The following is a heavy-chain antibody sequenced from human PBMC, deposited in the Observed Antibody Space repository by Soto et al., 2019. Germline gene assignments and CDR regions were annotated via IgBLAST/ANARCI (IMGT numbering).Heavy chain of an antibody. CDR2: IYYSGST. J-gene: IGHJ4*02. D-gene: IGHD2-15*01. CDR1: GRSISSVNYY. V-gene: IGHV4-30-4*01. Sequence: SETLSLTCTVSGRSISSVNYYWSWIRQPQGKGLEWIGYIYYSGSTYYNPSLRSRVTISVDTSKNQFSLKLSSVTAADTAVYYCARYGSGECNRGSCYSPFDYWGQGTLVTVS. CDR3: ARYGSGECNRGSCYSPFDY.